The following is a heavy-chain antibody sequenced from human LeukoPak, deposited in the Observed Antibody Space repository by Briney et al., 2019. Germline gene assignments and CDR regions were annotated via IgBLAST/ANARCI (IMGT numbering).Heavy chain of an antibody. V-gene: IGHV1-18*01. J-gene: IGHJ4*02. CDR2: ISAYNGNT. CDR1: GYTFTSYG. Sequence: ASVKVSCKASGYTFTSYGISWVRQAPGQGLEWMGWISAYNGNTKYGQKLQGRVTMTTDTSTSTAYMELSSLRSEDTAVYYCARDRITMIVVGYYFDYWGQGTLVTVSS. D-gene: IGHD3-22*01. CDR3: ARDRITMIVVGYYFDY.